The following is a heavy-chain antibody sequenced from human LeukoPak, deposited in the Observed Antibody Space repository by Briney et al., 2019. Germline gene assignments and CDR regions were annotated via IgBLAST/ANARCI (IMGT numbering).Heavy chain of an antibody. CDR1: GYTFTAYY. J-gene: IGHJ4*02. Sequence: EASVKVSCKASGYTFTAYYMHWVRQAPGQGLEWMGWINPNSGGTNYAQKFQGRVTMTRDTSISTAYMELSRLRSDDTAVYYCAREDSGFDLHNFDYWGQGALVTVSS. CDR3: AREDSGFDLHNFDY. V-gene: IGHV1-2*02. CDR2: INPNSGGT. D-gene: IGHD5-12*01.